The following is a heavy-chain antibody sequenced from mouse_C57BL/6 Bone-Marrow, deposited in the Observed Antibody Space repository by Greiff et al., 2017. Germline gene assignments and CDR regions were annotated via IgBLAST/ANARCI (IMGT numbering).Heavy chain of an antibody. Sequence: VQLQQSGPELVKPGASVKISRKASGYSFTDYNMNWVKQSNGKSLEWIGVINPNYGTTSYNQKFKGKATLTVDQSSSTAYMQLNSLTSEDSAVYYCARNYYGSSWGDWYFDVWGTGTTVTVSS. V-gene: IGHV1-39*01. CDR3: ARNYYGSSWGDWYFDV. CDR1: GYSFTDYN. CDR2: INPNYGTT. D-gene: IGHD1-1*01. J-gene: IGHJ1*03.